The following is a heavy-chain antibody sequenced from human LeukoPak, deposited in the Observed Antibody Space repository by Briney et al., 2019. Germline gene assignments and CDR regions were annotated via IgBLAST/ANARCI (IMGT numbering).Heavy chain of an antibody. J-gene: IGHJ4*02. Sequence: GGSLRLSCAASGFTFSSYWMSWVRQAPGKGLEWVANIKKDGSEKYYVDYVKGRFTISRDNAKTSLYLQMNSLRAEDTAVYYCARHLSGITGYTYGRGIDYRGQGTLVTVSS. CDR2: IKKDGSEK. CDR3: ARHLSGITGYTYGRGIDY. CDR1: GFTFSSYW. D-gene: IGHD5-18*01. V-gene: IGHV3-7*01.